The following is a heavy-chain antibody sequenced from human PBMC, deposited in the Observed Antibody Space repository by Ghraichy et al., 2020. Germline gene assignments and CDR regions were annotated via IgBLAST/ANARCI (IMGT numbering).Heavy chain of an antibody. V-gene: IGHV4-34*01. J-gene: IGHJ4*02. CDR1: GGSFSGNY. CDR3: ARGSNYDFWSGYSFDY. CDR2: MNHSGST. D-gene: IGHD3-3*01. Sequence: SETLSLTCAVYGGSFSGNYWSWIRQPPRKGLEWIGEMNHSGSTNYNPSLRSRVTISVDTSKNQFSLKLSSVTAADTAVYYCARGSNYDFWSGYSFDYWGRGTLVTVSS.